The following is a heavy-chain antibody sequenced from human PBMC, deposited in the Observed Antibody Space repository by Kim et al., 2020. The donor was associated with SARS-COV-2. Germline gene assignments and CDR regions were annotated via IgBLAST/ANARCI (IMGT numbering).Heavy chain of an antibody. J-gene: IGHJ4*02. CDR3: ARDLIAVAGTPFFDY. V-gene: IGHV3-48*02. D-gene: IGHD6-19*01. Sequence: DSVKSRFTISRDNAKNSLYLQMNSLRDEDTAVYYCARDLIAVAGTPFFDYWGQGTLVTVSS.